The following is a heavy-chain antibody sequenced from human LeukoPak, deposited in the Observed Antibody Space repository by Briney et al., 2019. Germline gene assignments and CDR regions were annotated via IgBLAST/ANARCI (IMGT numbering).Heavy chain of an antibody. J-gene: IGHJ4*02. V-gene: IGHV3-21*01. CDR1: GFTFSSYS. D-gene: IGHD1-1*01. CDR3: ARDPRGYNWNDVGYFDY. Sequence: GGSLRLSCAASGFTFSSYSMNWVRQAQGKGLEWVSSISSSSYIYYADSVKGRFTISRDNAKNSLYLQMNSLRAEDTAVYYCARDPRGYNWNDVGYFDYWGQGTLVTVSS. CDR2: ISSSSYI.